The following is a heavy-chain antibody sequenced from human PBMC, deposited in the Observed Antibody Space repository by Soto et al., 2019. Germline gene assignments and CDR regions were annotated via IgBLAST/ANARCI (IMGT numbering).Heavy chain of an antibody. D-gene: IGHD6-19*01. J-gene: IGHJ5*02. CDR1: GGSISSGPYS. CDR2: FYYSGST. V-gene: IGHV4-39*01. Sequence: PSETLSLTCAASGGSISSGPYSWGWIRQPPGKGLEWIGTFYYSGSTHYNPSLESRVTISIDTSKNQFSLKLTSVTAADTAVYYCARHLDIAVAGGYNWFDPWGQGTLVTVSS. CDR3: ARHLDIAVAGGYNWFDP.